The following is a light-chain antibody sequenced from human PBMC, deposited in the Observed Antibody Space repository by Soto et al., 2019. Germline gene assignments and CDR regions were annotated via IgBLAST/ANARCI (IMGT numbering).Light chain of an antibody. V-gene: IGKV1D-12*01. CDR3: QQAHSFPIT. CDR1: QAISNW. J-gene: IGKJ4*01. Sequence: DIQMTQSPSSVSASVGDRVTITCRASQAISNWLAWYQQKPGKAPKLLIYDASNLQSGVPSRFSGSGSGTDFTLTISSLQAEDSAAYYCQQAHSFPITFGGGTQVEI. CDR2: DAS.